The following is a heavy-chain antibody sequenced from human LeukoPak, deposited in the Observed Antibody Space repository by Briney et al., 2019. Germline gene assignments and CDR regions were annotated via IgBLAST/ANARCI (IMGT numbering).Heavy chain of an antibody. D-gene: IGHD4-17*01. CDR2: ISSGSSAI. V-gene: IGHV3-21*01. CDR1: GFTFTTYS. CDR3: ARGHTAVTRHFDF. J-gene: IGHJ4*02. Sequence: PGGSLRLSCEASGFTFTTYSMTWVRQAPGKGLEWVSIISSGSSAIFSADALKGRFTISRDDAKNLLYLDMNSLRAEDTAVHYCARGHTAVTRHFDFWGQGTLVTVSS.